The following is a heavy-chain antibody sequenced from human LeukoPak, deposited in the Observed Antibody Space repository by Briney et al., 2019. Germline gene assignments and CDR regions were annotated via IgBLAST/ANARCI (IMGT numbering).Heavy chain of an antibody. V-gene: IGHV4-59*01. CDR3: ARDLADYYYGMDV. J-gene: IGHJ6*02. CDR2: IYYSGST. Sequence: PSETLSLTCTVSGASISSYYWTWTRQPPGEGLEWIGYIYYSGSTNYNPSLKSRVTMSVDTSKNQFSLKLTSVTAADTAVYYCARDLADYYYGMDVWGQGTTVTVAS. D-gene: IGHD6-19*01. CDR1: GASISSYY.